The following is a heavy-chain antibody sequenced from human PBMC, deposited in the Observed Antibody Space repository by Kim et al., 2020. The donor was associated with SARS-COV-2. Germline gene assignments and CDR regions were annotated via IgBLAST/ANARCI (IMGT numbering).Heavy chain of an antibody. CDR1: GFTFSSYG. CDR2: ISSNGGST. D-gene: IGHD2-2*01. J-gene: IGHJ4*01. Sequence: GGSLRLSCSASGFTFSSYGMHWVRQAPGKGLEYVSTISSNGGSTYYADSVKGRFTISRDNSKNTLDLQMNSLTSEDTAVYYCVKPDGYCRSTTCDVCDY. V-gene: IGHV3-64D*06. CDR3: VKPDGYCRSTTCDVCDY.